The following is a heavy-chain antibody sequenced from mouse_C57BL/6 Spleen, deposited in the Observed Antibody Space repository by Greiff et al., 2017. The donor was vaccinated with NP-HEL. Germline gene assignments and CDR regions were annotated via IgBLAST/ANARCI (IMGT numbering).Heavy chain of an antibody. D-gene: IGHD2-3*01. J-gene: IGHJ2*01. CDR2: ISYDGSN. CDR1: GYSITSGYY. Sequence: ESGPGLVKPSQSLSLTCSVTGYSITSGYYWNWIRQLPGNKLEWMGYISYDGSNNYNPSLKNRISITRDTSKNQFFLTLNSVTTEDTATYYCARGDGYYVDFDYWGQGTTLTVSS. V-gene: IGHV3-6*01. CDR3: ARGDGYYVDFDY.